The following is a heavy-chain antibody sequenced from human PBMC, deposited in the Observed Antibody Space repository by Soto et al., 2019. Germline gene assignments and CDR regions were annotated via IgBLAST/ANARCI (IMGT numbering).Heavy chain of an antibody. CDR3: ARSHGDNYGYLFDD. V-gene: IGHV1-69*02. D-gene: IGHD5-18*01. Sequence: QVQLVQSGAEVKKPGSSVKVSCKPSGGTFSSYTINWVRQAPGQGLEWMGRIIPVLDITNYAQKFQDRVTFTADKSTSTVYMELSSLRSEDTAVFYCARSHGDNYGYLFDDWGQGTLVTVSS. CDR2: IIPVLDIT. J-gene: IGHJ4*02. CDR1: GGTFSSYT.